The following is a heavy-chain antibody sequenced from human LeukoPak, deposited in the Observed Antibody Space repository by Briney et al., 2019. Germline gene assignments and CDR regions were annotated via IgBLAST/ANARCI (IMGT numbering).Heavy chain of an antibody. Sequence: ASVKVSCKASGYTFASYGISWVRQAPGQRLEWMGWISAYHGNTNYAQKLQGRVTMTTDTSTSTAYMELRSLRSDDRAVYYCARGYDFWSGYDYYYDMDVWGQGTTVTVSS. CDR3: ARGYDFWSGYDYYYDMDV. J-gene: IGHJ6*02. V-gene: IGHV1-18*01. CDR2: ISAYHGNT. D-gene: IGHD3-3*01. CDR1: GYTFASYG.